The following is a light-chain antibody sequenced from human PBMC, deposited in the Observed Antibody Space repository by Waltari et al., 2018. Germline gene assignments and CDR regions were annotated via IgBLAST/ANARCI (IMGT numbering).Light chain of an antibody. CDR2: DAS. CDR1: QSVRRT. Sequence: EIVLTQSPGTLSLSPGDRATLSCRASQSVRRTLAWYQQKPGQAPRLLIYDASSRATGIPDRFSGSGSGTDFSLTISRLEPEDFAVYYCQKYGTLPATFGQGTKVEIK. V-gene: IGKV3-20*01. CDR3: QKYGTLPAT. J-gene: IGKJ1*01.